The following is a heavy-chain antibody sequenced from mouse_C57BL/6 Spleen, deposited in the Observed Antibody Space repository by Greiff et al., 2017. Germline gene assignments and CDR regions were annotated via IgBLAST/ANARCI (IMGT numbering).Heavy chain of an antibody. CDR1: GFNIKDDY. CDR3: TRTRGSSYYFDY. V-gene: IGHV14-4*01. Sequence: EVKLMESGAELVRPGASVKLSCTASGFNIKDDYMHWVKQRPEQGLEWIGWIDPENGDTEYASKFQGTATITADQSSNTAYLQLSSLTSEDTAVYYCTRTRGSSYYFDYWGQGTTLTVSS. CDR2: IDPENGDT. J-gene: IGHJ2*01. D-gene: IGHD1-1*01.